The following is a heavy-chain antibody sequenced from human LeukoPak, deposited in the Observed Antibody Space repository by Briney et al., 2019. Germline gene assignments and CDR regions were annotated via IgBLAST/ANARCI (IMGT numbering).Heavy chain of an antibody. J-gene: IGHJ4*02. CDR1: GFNFDDHA. Sequence: GGSLRLSCAASGFNFDDHAMHWVRQAPGKGLEWVSGISWNSGNIGYADSVKGRFTISRDNAKNSLYLQMNSLRAEDMALYYCAKGSYFGSPFGYWGQGTLVTVSS. D-gene: IGHD3-10*01. V-gene: IGHV3-9*03. CDR2: ISWNSGNI. CDR3: AKGSYFGSPFGY.